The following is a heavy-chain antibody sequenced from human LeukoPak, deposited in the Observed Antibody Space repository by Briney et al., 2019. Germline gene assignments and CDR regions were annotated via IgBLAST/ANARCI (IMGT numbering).Heavy chain of an antibody. V-gene: IGHV3-7*01. Sequence: GGSLRLSCAASGFTLSSYWMSWVRQAPGKGLEWVANIKEDGSEKYYVDSVKGRFIISRGNSKNTLYLQMNSLRAEDTAVYYCAKEMYYYDSSGYLSYWGQGTLVTVSS. J-gene: IGHJ4*02. CDR1: GFTLSSYW. CDR2: IKEDGSEK. D-gene: IGHD3-22*01. CDR3: AKEMYYYDSSGYLSY.